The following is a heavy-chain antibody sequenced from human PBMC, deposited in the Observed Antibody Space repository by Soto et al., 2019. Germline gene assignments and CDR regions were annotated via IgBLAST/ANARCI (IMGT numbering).Heavy chain of an antibody. CDR2: IWYDGSNK. J-gene: IGHJ4*02. V-gene: IGHV3-33*01. D-gene: IGHD5-18*01. CDR1: GFTFSSYG. Sequence: QVQLVESGGGVVQPGRSLRLSCAASGFTFSSYGMHWVRQAPGKGLEWVAVIWYDGSNKYYADSVKGRFTISRDNSKKTVYVQMNSLRDEDTAVYYCARDGDTAMGFDYWGQGTLVTVSS. CDR3: ARDGDTAMGFDY.